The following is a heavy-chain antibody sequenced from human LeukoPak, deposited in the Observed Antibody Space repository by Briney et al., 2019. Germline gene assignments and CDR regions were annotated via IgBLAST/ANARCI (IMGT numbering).Heavy chain of an antibody. V-gene: IGHV4-39*07. CDR2: IYYSGST. Sequence: SETLSLTCTVSGGSISSSSYYWGWIRQPPGKGLEWIGSIYYSGSTYYNPSLKSRVTISVDTSKNQFSLKLSSVTAADTAVYYCARQLSNWGSYYSDYWGQGTLVTVSS. D-gene: IGHD7-27*01. CDR3: ARQLSNWGSYYSDY. J-gene: IGHJ4*02. CDR1: GGSISSSSYY.